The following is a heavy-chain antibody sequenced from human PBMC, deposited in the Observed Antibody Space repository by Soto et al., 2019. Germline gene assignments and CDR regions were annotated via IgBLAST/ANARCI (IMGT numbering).Heavy chain of an antibody. Sequence: QVQLQESGPGLVKPSQTLSLTCTVSGGSISRSAYYWTWIRQLPGKGLEYIGYIYYSGSTYYNPSLKSRLTLSVETSTNQFSLNLTSVTDADTAVYYCAVFSFGVLYYMDVWGKGTTVTVSS. CDR2: IYYSGST. V-gene: IGHV4-31*03. CDR1: GGSISRSAYY. J-gene: IGHJ6*03. D-gene: IGHD3-3*01. CDR3: AVFSFGVLYYMDV.